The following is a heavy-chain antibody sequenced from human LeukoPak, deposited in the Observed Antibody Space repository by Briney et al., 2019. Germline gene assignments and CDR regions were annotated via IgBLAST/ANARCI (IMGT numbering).Heavy chain of an antibody. D-gene: IGHD3-3*01. Sequence: GGSLRLSCATSGFTFSGFAMCWVRQAPGKGLEWVSAITTSGGETNHADSVKGRFTISRDNSKSTLFLQMHSLRGDDTAVYYCAKGHYDDWYYFDYWGQGALVTVSS. CDR3: AKGHYDDWYYFDY. CDR1: GFTFSGFA. CDR2: ITTSGGET. V-gene: IGHV3-23*01. J-gene: IGHJ4*02.